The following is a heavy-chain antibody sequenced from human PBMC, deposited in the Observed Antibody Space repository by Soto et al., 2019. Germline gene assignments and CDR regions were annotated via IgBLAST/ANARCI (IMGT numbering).Heavy chain of an antibody. CDR2: FDPEDGET. CDR3: ATSGCSGGSCYSRHYYYGMDV. Sequence: GASVKVSCKVSGYTLTELSMHWVRQAPGKGLEWMGGFDPEDGETIYAQKFQGRVTMTEDTSTDTAYMELSSLRSEDTVVYYCATSGCSGGSCYSRHYYYGMDVWGQGTTVTVSS. D-gene: IGHD2-15*01. J-gene: IGHJ6*02. CDR1: GYTLTELS. V-gene: IGHV1-24*01.